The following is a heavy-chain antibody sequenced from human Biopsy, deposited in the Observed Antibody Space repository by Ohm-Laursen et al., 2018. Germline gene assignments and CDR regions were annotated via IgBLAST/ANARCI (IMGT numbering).Heavy chain of an antibody. Sequence: SETLSLTCTVSGASMTGYFWTWVRQPAGKGLEWIGHIYTIGDTTYNPSLKSRITISVDTSKNQFSLKLTSVTAADTAVYYCAKHGSGWTGDDAFHIWGQGTMVTVSS. J-gene: IGHJ3*02. CDR2: IYTIGDT. V-gene: IGHV4-4*07. CDR1: GASMTGYF. CDR3: AKHGSGWTGDDAFHI. D-gene: IGHD6-19*01.